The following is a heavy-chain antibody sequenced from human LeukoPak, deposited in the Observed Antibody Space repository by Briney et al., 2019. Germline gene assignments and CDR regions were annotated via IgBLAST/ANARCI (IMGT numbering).Heavy chain of an antibody. D-gene: IGHD1-26*01. CDR1: GGSISSSSYY. CDR3: ARHGGGSFHFDY. Sequence: PSETLSLTCTVSGGSISSSSYYWGWIRQPPGKGLEWIGSICYSGSTYYNPSLKSRVTISVDTSKNQFSLKLSSVTAADTAVYYCARHGGGSFHFDYWGQGTLVTVSS. CDR2: ICYSGST. V-gene: IGHV4-39*01. J-gene: IGHJ4*02.